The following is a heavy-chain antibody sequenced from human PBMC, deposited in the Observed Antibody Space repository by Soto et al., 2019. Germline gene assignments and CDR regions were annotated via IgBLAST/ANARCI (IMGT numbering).Heavy chain of an antibody. V-gene: IGHV3-74*01. CDR3: ARDVQLQSFDY. Sequence: EVQLVESGGGLVQPGGSLSLSCAASGFTFSSYWMHWVRQAPGKGLVWVSRINNDGRRTSYADSVKGRFTISRHNAKNTLYLQMNSLRAEDTAVYYCARDVQLQSFDYWGQGILVTVSS. J-gene: IGHJ4*02. CDR2: INNDGRRT. D-gene: IGHD5-18*01. CDR1: GFTFSSYW.